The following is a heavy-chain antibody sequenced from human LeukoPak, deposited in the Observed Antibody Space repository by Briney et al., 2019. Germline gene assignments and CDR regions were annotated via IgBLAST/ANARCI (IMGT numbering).Heavy chain of an antibody. V-gene: IGHV3-48*02. CDR2: ISSSSSTI. CDR3: ARYVDTTMLT. D-gene: IGHD5-18*01. CDR1: GFTFSSYT. Sequence: PGGSLRLSCAASGFTFSSYTMSWVRQAPGKGLEWVSYISSSSSTIYYADSVKGRFTISRDNAKNSLYLQMNSLRDEDTAVYYFARYVDTTMLTWGQGTLVTVSS. J-gene: IGHJ4*02.